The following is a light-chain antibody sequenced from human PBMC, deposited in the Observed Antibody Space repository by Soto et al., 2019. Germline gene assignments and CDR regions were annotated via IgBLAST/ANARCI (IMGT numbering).Light chain of an antibody. CDR2: AAS. J-gene: IGKJ4*01. CDR3: QQLNTYPVT. Sequence: DIQMTQSPSSLSASVGDRVTITCRASQGISRYLAWYQQKPGRAPQLLISAASTLQSGVPSRFSGSGSGTHFTLVISSLQPEGFATYYCQQLNTYPVTFGGGTKVDIK. CDR1: QGISRY. V-gene: IGKV1-9*01.